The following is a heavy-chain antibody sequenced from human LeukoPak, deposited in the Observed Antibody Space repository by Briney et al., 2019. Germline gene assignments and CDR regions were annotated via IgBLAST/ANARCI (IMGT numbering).Heavy chain of an antibody. Sequence: PGGSLRLSCAASGFTFSSYEMNWVRQAPGKGREWVSCISSSGSTIYYADSVKGRFTSSSDNSKHTLYLQMNSLRAEDTAVYYCAKDLYDSSGYNFDYWGQGTLVTVSS. J-gene: IGHJ4*02. CDR3: AKDLYDSSGYNFDY. CDR1: GFTFSSYE. D-gene: IGHD3-22*01. CDR2: ISSSGSTI. V-gene: IGHV3-48*03.